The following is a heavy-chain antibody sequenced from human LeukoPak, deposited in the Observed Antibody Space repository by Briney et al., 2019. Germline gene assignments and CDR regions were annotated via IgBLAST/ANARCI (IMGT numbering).Heavy chain of an antibody. Sequence: PGGSLRLSCAASGFTFSSYGMHWVRQAPGKGLEWVAVISYDGSNKYYADSVKGRFTISRDNSKNTLYLQMNSLRAEDTAVYCCAKDVAAAFDYWGQGTLVTVSS. J-gene: IGHJ4*02. CDR3: AKDVAAAFDY. V-gene: IGHV3-30*18. CDR2: ISYDGSNK. CDR1: GFTFSSYG. D-gene: IGHD6-13*01.